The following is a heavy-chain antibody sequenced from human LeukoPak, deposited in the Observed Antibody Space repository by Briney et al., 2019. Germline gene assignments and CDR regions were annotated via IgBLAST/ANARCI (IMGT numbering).Heavy chain of an antibody. D-gene: IGHD3-10*01. CDR3: TSNYYGSGAQPPNDY. V-gene: IGHV3-73*01. Sequence: GGSLRLSCAASGFTFSGSAMHWVRQASGKGLEWVGRIRSKANSYATAYAASVKGRFTISRDDSKNTAYLQMNSLKTEDTAVYYCTSNYYGSGAQPPNDYWGQGTLVTVSS. J-gene: IGHJ4*02. CDR2: IRSKANSYAT. CDR1: GFTFSGSA.